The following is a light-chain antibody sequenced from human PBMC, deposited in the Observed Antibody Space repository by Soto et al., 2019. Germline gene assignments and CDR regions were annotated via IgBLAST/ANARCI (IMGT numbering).Light chain of an antibody. J-gene: IGKJ1*01. V-gene: IGKV4-1*01. Sequence: DIVMTQSPDVLAVSLGERATINCKSSQNILYTSNNKNYLCCYQKKPGQPPKLLIYWASTRESGVPDRFSGSGSGTDFTLTISSLQADDVAVYYCQQYYSTPLTFGQGTKVDIK. CDR1: QNILYTSNNKNY. CDR2: WAS. CDR3: QQYYSTPLT.